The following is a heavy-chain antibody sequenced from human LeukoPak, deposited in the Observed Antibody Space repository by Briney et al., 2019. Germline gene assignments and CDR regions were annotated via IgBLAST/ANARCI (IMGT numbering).Heavy chain of an antibody. D-gene: IGHD3-10*01. CDR2: INHSGST. CDR1: GGSFSGYY. J-gene: IGHJ4*02. V-gene: IGHV4-34*01. CDR3: ARDTIGSGGEYYFDY. Sequence: PSDTLALTCAVYGGSFSGYYWSWIRQPPGKGREESGEINHSGSTNYNPSLKSRVTISVDKSTNQFSLKLNSVTAADTAVYYCARDTIGSGGEYYFDYWGQGTLVTVSS.